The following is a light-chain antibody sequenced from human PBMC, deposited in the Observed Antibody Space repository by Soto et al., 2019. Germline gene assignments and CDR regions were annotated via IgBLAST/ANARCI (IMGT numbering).Light chain of an antibody. CDR2: GAS. Sequence: EIVLTQSPGTLSLSPGERATLSCRASQSVSSSSLAWYQQKRGRAPRLLIYGASSRATGIPDRFSGSGSVTDFTVTISRLEPEDLAVYYCQQYGSSPWTFGQGTKVDLK. CDR3: QQYGSSPWT. CDR1: QSVSSSS. V-gene: IGKV3-20*01. J-gene: IGKJ1*01.